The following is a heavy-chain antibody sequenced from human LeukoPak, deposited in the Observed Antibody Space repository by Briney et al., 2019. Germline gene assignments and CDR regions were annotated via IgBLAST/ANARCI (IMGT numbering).Heavy chain of an antibody. J-gene: IGHJ3*02. CDR2: IYYSGST. CDR1: GGSISSGGYY. V-gene: IGHV4-31*03. D-gene: IGHD3-22*01. CDR3: ARDMGLYFYDSSGPDAFDI. Sequence: SETLSLTCTVSGGSISSGGYYWSWIRQHPGKGLEWIGHIYYSGSTYYNPSPKSRVTISVDTSNNQFSLKLSSVTAADTAVYYCARDMGLYFYDSSGPDAFDIWGQGTMVIVSS.